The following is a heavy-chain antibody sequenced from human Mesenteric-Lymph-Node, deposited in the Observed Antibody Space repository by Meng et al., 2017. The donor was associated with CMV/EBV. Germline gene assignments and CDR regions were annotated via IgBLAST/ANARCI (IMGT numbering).Heavy chain of an antibody. D-gene: IGHD3-3*01. V-gene: IGHV3-11*01. CDR1: GLTISDHY. Sequence: GESLKISCVASGLTISDHYMSWIRQAPGKGLEWISYISSRGVTISYADSVKGRFTISRDNAKNSLYLQMNSLRDEDTAVYYCASSGYYDFWSGYDTSNWFDPWGQGTLVTVSS. J-gene: IGHJ5*02. CDR3: ASSGYYDFWSGYDTSNWFDP. CDR2: ISSRGVTI.